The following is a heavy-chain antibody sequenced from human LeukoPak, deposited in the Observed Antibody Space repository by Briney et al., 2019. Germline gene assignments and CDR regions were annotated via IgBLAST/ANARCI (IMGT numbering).Heavy chain of an antibody. CDR1: GGSISSSSYY. CDR2: IYYSGSP. D-gene: IGHD3-22*01. V-gene: IGHV4-39*01. Sequence: SETLSLTCTVSGGSISSSSYYWGWIRQPPWKGLEWIGSIYYSGSPYYNPSLNSRVTISVDTSKTQFSLNLTSVTAADTAVSYCARLYYDSSGYYQICYFDYWGQGTLVTVSS. CDR3: ARLYYDSSGYYQICYFDY. J-gene: IGHJ4*02.